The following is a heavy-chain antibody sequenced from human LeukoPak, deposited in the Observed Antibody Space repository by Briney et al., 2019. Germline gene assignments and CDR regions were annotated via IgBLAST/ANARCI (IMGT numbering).Heavy chain of an antibody. CDR1: GGSISSSSYY. Sequence: PSETLSLTCTVSGGSISSSSYYWGWIRQPPGKGLEWIGSIYYSGSTYYNPSLKSRVTISVDTSKNQFSLKLSSVTAADTAVYYCVSHPYGDYEAFDPWGQGTLVTVSS. D-gene: IGHD4-17*01. J-gene: IGHJ5*02. CDR3: VSHPYGDYEAFDP. CDR2: IYYSGST. V-gene: IGHV4-39*01.